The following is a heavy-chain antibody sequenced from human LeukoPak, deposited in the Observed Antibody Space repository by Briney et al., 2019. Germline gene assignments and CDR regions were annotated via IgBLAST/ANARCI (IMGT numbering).Heavy chain of an antibody. J-gene: IGHJ4*02. CDR2: IYHNGNI. CDR3: ASLDISTTWYAFDY. Sequence: SETLFLTCAVDGGSFSGYYWSWIRQTPGEGLEWIAEIYHNGNINYNPSLTMRVTIPVDIFNSKFSLKLRTVSAADTDVYSCASLDISTTWYAFDYWGQGTPVTVSS. D-gene: IGHD5-12*01. V-gene: IGHV4-34*01. CDR1: GGSFSGYY.